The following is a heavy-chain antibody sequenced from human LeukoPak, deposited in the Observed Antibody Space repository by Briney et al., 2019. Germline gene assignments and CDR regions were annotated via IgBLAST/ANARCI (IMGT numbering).Heavy chain of an antibody. Sequence: TGGSLRLSCLASGLRFRSYAMNWVRQAPGKGLECISTISDDSSFTYYADSVKGRSAISRDDSKNTLYLQMNNLKVEDTAVYYCAKGRCSGVGCDSFHSWGQGALVTVSS. J-gene: IGHJ4*02. D-gene: IGHD2-15*01. CDR2: ISDDSSFT. V-gene: IGHV3-23*01. CDR3: AKGRCSGVGCDSFHS. CDR1: GLRFRSYA.